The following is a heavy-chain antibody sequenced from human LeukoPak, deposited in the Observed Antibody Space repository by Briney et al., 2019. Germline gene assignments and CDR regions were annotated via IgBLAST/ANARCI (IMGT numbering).Heavy chain of an antibody. Sequence: PSETLSLTCTVSGGSISSYYWSWIRQPAGKGLEWIGRIYSSGSTNYNPSLKSRVTMSVDTSKNQFSLKLSSVTAADTAVYYCARDIGYYEILTPYWYFDLWGRGTLVTVSS. CDR3: ARDIGYYEILTPYWYFDL. CDR2: IYSSGST. J-gene: IGHJ2*01. D-gene: IGHD3-9*01. CDR1: GGSISSYY. V-gene: IGHV4-4*07.